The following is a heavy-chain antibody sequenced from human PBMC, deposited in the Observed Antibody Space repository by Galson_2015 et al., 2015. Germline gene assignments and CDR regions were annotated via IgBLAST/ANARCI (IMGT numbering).Heavy chain of an antibody. J-gene: IGHJ4*02. CDR2: ISSTANYI. CDR1: GFTFSTYS. CDR3: ARDYYGDYVVDD. Sequence: SLRLSCAASGFTFSTYSMNWVRQTPGKGLEWVSSISSTANYIHYADSVKGRFTISRDYAKNLLYLQMNSLRATDTADYYCARDYYGDYVVDDWGEGNLVTVSS. V-gene: IGHV3-21*01. D-gene: IGHD4-17*01.